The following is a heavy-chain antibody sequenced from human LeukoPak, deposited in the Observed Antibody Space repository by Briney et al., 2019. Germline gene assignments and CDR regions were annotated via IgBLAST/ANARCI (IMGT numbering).Heavy chain of an antibody. CDR3: ARHLSGVTGYTYGRGIDY. CDR1: GGSFSGYY. Sequence: ETLSLTCAVYGGSFSGYYWSWIRQPPGKGLEWVANIKQDGSEKYYVDSVKGRFTISRDNAKTSLYLHMNSLRAEDTAVYYCARHLSGVTGYTYGRGIDYWGQGTLVTVSS. CDR2: IKQDGSEK. D-gene: IGHD5-18*01. V-gene: IGHV3-7*01. J-gene: IGHJ4*02.